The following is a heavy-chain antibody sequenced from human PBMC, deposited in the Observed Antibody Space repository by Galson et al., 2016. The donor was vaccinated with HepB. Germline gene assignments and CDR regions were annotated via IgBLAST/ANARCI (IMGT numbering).Heavy chain of an antibody. CDR1: GFTFSRHW. D-gene: IGHD4-23*01. CDR3: ARTGGNNDFDY. CDR2: INSDGSSI. Sequence: SLRLSCAASGFTFSRHWMHWVRQAPGMGLVWVARINSDGSSISYADSVKGRFTISRDNAKNTLYLQMNSLRAEDTAIYSCARTGGNNDFDYWGQGTLVTVSS. J-gene: IGHJ4*02. V-gene: IGHV3-74*01.